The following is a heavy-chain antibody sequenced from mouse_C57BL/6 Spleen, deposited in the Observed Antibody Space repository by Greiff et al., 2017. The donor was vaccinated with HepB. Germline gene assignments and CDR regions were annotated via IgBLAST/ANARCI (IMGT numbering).Heavy chain of an antibody. Sequence: QVHVKQSGTELVKPGASVKLSCKASGYTFTSYWMHWVKQRPGQGLEWIGNINPSNGGTNYNEKFKSKATLTVDKSSSTAYMQLSSLTSEDSAVYYCARRRYDYDWAYWGQGTLVTVSA. J-gene: IGHJ3*01. D-gene: IGHD2-4*01. V-gene: IGHV1-53*01. CDR2: INPSNGGT. CDR3: ARRRYDYDWAY. CDR1: GYTFTSYW.